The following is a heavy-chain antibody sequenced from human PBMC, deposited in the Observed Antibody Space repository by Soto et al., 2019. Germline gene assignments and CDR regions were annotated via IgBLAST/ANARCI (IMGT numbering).Heavy chain of an antibody. CDR2: ISGTSTYI. J-gene: IGHJ5*02. V-gene: IGHV3-11*06. D-gene: IGHD6-6*01. Sequence: GGSLRLSCAASGFTFSDYYMSWIRQAPGKGLEWVSYISGTSTYIKYAESVKGRFTTSRDNAKNSLYLHMDSLRAEDTAVYYCAKDPNIAARSSWFDPWGQGTLVTVSS. CDR1: GFTFSDYY. CDR3: AKDPNIAARSSWFDP.